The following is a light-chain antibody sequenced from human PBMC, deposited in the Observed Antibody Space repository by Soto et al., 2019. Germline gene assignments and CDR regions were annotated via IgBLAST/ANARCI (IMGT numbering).Light chain of an antibody. V-gene: IGKV3-15*01. Sequence: EVVMRQSVATVSVSIGERATLSCRASQSVSSNLAWYQQKPGQAPRLLIDGASTRATGIPARFSGSGSGTEFTLTISSLQSEDFAVYCCQQYNNLPTFGQRTKADI. CDR2: GAS. CDR1: QSVSSN. J-gene: IGKJ1*01. CDR3: QQYNNLPT.